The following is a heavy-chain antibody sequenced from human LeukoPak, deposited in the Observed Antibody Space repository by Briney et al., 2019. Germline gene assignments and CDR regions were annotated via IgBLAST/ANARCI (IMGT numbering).Heavy chain of an antibody. CDR3: ARVSSAHPLSSSWSPIDY. CDR1: GGSISSHY. CDR2: IYYSGST. J-gene: IGHJ4*02. V-gene: IGHV4-59*11. Sequence: SETLSLTCTVSGGSISSHYWSWIRQPPGKGLEWIGYIYYSGSTNYNPSLNSRVTISVDTSKNQFSLKLSSVTAADTAVYYCARVSSAHPLSSSWSPIDYWGQGTLVTVSS. D-gene: IGHD6-13*01.